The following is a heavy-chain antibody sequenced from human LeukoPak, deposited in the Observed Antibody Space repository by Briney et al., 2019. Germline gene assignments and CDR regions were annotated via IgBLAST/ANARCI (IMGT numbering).Heavy chain of an antibody. J-gene: IGHJ4*02. V-gene: IGHV3-11*01. Sequence: GGSLRLSCAASGFTLSDSYMTWIRQAPGKGLEWVSFISRSGISIYYADSVKGRFTISKDNAKNSLYLQMNSLGAEDTAVYYCAMIGVEMSTVLLDYWGQGILVTVSS. CDR3: AMIGVEMSTVLLDY. CDR2: ISRSGISI. CDR1: GFTLSDSY. D-gene: IGHD5-24*01.